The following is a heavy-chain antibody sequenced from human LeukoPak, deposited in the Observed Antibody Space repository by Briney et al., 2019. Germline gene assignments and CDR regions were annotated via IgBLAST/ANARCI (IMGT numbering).Heavy chain of an antibody. CDR3: ARGDARRGLRLADYGMDV. CDR1: GFTFSSYR. V-gene: IGHV3-21*01. Sequence: GGSLRLSCAASGFTFSSYRMNWVRQAPGKGREWVSSISSSSSYIYYADSVKGRFTISRDNAKNSLYLQMNSLRAEDTAVYYCARGDARRGLRLADYGMDVWGKGPTVTVSS. CDR2: ISSSSSYI. J-gene: IGHJ6*04. D-gene: IGHD3-16*01.